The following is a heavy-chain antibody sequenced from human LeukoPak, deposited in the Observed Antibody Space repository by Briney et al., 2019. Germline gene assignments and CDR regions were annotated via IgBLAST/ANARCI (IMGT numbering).Heavy chain of an antibody. CDR2: ISGSGGST. Sequence: GGSLRLSCAASGFTFSSYAMSWVRQAPGKGLEWVSGISGSGGSTYYADSVKGRFTISRDNSKNTLYLQMNSLRAEDTAVYYCAKAYSSSWEPFDYWGQGTLVTVSS. CDR1: GFTFSSYA. CDR3: AKAYSSSWEPFDY. V-gene: IGHV3-23*01. J-gene: IGHJ4*02. D-gene: IGHD6-13*01.